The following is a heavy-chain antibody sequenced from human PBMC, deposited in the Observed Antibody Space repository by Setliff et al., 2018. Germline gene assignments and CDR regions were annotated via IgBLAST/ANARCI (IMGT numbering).Heavy chain of an antibody. CDR1: GGSFTGTTYY. J-gene: IGHJ3*01. Sequence: PSETLSLTCTVSGGSFTGTTYYWGWIRQPPGKGLEWIGSIYYNGSTHFNPSLKSRVAISVDTSKNLLSLRVNSVTATDTAVYYCARPLEESFGGVRDSDAFDVWGQGTMVTVSS. D-gene: IGHD3-16*01. V-gene: IGHV4-39*01. CDR2: IYYNGST. CDR3: ARPLEESFGGVRDSDAFDV.